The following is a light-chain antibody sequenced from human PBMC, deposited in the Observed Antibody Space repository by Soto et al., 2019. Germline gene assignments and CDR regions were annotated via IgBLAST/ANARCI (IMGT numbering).Light chain of an antibody. CDR3: QQYNNWPPWT. Sequence: EIVMTQSPATLSVSQGERATLSCRASQSVSSNLAWYQQKPGQAPRLLIYGASTRATGIPARFSGSGSGTEFTLTISSLQSEDFAVYYCQQYNNWPPWTFGQGTKVE. V-gene: IGKV3-15*01. CDR1: QSVSSN. J-gene: IGKJ1*01. CDR2: GAS.